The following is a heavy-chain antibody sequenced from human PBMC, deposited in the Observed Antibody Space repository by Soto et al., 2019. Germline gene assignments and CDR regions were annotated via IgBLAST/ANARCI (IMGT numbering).Heavy chain of an antibody. CDR1: GFTFSSYA. CDR2: ISYDGSNK. Sequence: QVQLVESGGGVVQPGRSLRLSCAASGFTFSSYAMHWVRQAPGKGLEWVAVISYDGSNKYYADSVKGRFTISRDNSKNTLYLQMNSLRAEATAVYYCARESDIVATNPTFDYWGQGTLVTVSS. J-gene: IGHJ4*02. CDR3: ARESDIVATNPTFDY. V-gene: IGHV3-30-3*01. D-gene: IGHD5-12*01.